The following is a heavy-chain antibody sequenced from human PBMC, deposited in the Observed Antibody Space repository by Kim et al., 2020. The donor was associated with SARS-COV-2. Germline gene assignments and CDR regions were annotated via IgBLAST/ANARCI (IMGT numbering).Heavy chain of an antibody. J-gene: IGHJ6*02. CDR1: GYTFTSYY. Sequence: ASVKVSCKASGYTFTSYYMHWVRQAPGQGLEWMGIINPSGGSTSYAQKFQGRVTMTRDTSTSTVYMELSSLRSEDTAVYYCARVAAAAGTDYYYGMDVWGQGTTVTVSS. V-gene: IGHV1-46*01. CDR3: ARVAAAAGTDYYYGMDV. D-gene: IGHD6-13*01. CDR2: INPSGGST.